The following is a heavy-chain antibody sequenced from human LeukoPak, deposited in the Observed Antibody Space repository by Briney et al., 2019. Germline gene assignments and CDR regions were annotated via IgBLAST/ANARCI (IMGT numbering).Heavy chain of an antibody. J-gene: IGHJ5*02. Sequence: GGSLRLSCAASGFTFSSNAMSWVRQAPGRGLEWVSAISGSGGSTYYADSVEGRFTISRDNSKNTLYLQMNSLRAEDTAVYYCAKRSRELLTWGQGTLVTVSS. V-gene: IGHV3-23*01. CDR2: ISGSGGST. D-gene: IGHD1-26*01. CDR1: GFTFSSNA. CDR3: AKRSRELLT.